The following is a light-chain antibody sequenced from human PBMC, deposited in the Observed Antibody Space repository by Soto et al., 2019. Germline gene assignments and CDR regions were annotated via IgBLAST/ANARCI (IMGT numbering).Light chain of an antibody. CDR3: QQYNDNWT. Sequence: EIQMTQSPSTLSASVGDRVTITCRASQSISSWLAWYQQKPGKAPRLLIYKASNLESGVPSRFSGSGSGTEFTLTISSLQPDDSATYYCQQYNDNWTFGQGTKVEIK. CDR1: QSISSW. CDR2: KAS. J-gene: IGKJ1*01. V-gene: IGKV1-5*03.